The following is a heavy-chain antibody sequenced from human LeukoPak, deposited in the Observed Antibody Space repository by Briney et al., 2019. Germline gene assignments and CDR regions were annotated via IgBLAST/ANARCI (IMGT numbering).Heavy chain of an antibody. J-gene: IGHJ4*02. V-gene: IGHV3-23*01. CDR3: AKDPPRMISTATRSDY. Sequence: PGGSLRLSCVASGFTFSSSAMSWVRQAPGKGLEWVSAISGSGGSTYYADSVKGRFTISRDNSKNTLYLQMNSLRAEDTAVYYCAKDPPRMISTATRSDYWGQGTLVTVSS. CDR1: GFTFSSSA. CDR2: ISGSGGST. D-gene: IGHD3-22*01.